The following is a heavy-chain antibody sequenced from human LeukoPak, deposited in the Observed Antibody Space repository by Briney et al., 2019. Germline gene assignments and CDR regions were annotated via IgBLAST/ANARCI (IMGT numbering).Heavy chain of an antibody. J-gene: IGHJ3*02. CDR1: GGSVSSGNSY. D-gene: IGHD2-15*01. V-gene: IGHV4-61*01. CDR3: ARQVGYCSGGSCRRSRAFDI. Sequence: SETLSLTCTVSGGSVSSGNSYWSWIRQPPGKGLEWIGYIYYSGTTNYNPSLKSRVTLSVDTSKNQFSLKLTSVTAADTAVYYCARQVGYCSGGSCRRSRAFDIWGQGTMVTVSS. CDR2: IYYSGTT.